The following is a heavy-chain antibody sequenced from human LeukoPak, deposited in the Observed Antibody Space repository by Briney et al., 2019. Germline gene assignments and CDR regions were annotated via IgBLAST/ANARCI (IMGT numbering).Heavy chain of an antibody. CDR1: GYTFTSNY. V-gene: IGHV1-46*01. CDR2: INPSGGSI. J-gene: IGHJ4*02. CDR3: ARAVAAGRRFDY. Sequence: ASVKVSCKASGYTFTSNYIHWVRQAPGQGLEWMGTINPSGGSITFAQKFQGRVTMTRDTSTSTLYMELSSLESDDTAVYFCARAVAAGRRFDYWGQGTLAIVSS. D-gene: IGHD6-13*01.